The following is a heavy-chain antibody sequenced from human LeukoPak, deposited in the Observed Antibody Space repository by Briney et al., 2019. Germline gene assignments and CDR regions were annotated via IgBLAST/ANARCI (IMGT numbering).Heavy chain of an antibody. Sequence: GSSVKVSCKASGGTFSSYAISWVRQAPGQGLEWMGGIIPIFGTANYAQKFQGRVTITADESTSTAYMELSSLRSEDTAVYYCAGLIVVVYHNHDAFDIWGQGTMVTVSS. CDR2: IIPIFGTA. CDR1: GGTFSSYA. CDR3: AGLIVVVYHNHDAFDI. D-gene: IGHD3-22*01. J-gene: IGHJ3*02. V-gene: IGHV1-69*01.